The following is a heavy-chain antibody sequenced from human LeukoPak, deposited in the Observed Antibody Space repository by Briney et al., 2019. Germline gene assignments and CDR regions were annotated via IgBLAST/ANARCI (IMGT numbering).Heavy chain of an antibody. V-gene: IGHV4-34*01. J-gene: IGHJ5*02. CDR1: VGSFSGYY. Sequence: PSETLSLTCAVHVGSFSGYYWSWIRQPPGKGLEWIGEINHSGSTNYNPSLKSRVTISVDTSKNQFSLKLSSVTAADTAVYYCARRRPGIAVAGTVYNWFDPWGQGTLVTVSS. CDR2: INHSGST. D-gene: IGHD6-19*01. CDR3: ARRRPGIAVAGTVYNWFDP.